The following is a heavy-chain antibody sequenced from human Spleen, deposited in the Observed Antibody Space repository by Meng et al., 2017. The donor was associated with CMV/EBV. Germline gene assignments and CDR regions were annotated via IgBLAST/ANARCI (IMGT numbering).Heavy chain of an antibody. V-gene: IGHV1-69*02. CDR3: ARGRGDIVFDGMDV. D-gene: IGHD2-15*01. Sequence: SVKVSCKASGGTFSTYIINWVRQAPGQGLEWMGRIVPILSIANYAQKFQGRITITADNSTTPAYMELSSLRSADSAVYYCARGRGDIVFDGMDVWGQGTTVTVSS. J-gene: IGHJ6*02. CDR2: IVPILSIA. CDR1: GGTFSTYI.